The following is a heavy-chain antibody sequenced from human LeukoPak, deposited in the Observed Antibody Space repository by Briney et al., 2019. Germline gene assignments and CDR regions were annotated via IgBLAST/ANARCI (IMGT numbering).Heavy chain of an antibody. CDR1: GGSISSGDYY. CDR2: IYYSGST. V-gene: IGHV4-30-4*01. D-gene: IGHD6-13*01. Sequence: SETLSLTCTVSGGSISSGDYYWSWIRQPPGKGLEWIGYIYYSGSTYYNPSLKSRVTISVDTPKNQFSLKLSSVTAADTAVYYCARGGIAALHWFDPWGQGTLVTVSS. J-gene: IGHJ5*02. CDR3: ARGGIAALHWFDP.